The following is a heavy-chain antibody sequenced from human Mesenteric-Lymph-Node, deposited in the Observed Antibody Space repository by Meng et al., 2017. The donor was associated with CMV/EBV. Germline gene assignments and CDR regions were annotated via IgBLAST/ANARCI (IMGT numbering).Heavy chain of an antibody. CDR1: GGSISDSSSW. J-gene: IGHJ4*02. D-gene: IGHD3-3*01. CDR3: ARVDFSD. V-gene: IGHV4-4*02. Sequence: LSQPCAVSGGSISDSSSWWSWVHQPPGKGLEWIGQIFRSGGTNYNPSLESRVTMSVDKSKNQFSLKVSSVTAADTAVYYCARVDFSDWGQGTLVTVSS. CDR2: IFRSGGT.